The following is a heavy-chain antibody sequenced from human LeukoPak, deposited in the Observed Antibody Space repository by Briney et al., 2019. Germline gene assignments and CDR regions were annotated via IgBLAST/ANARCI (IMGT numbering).Heavy chain of an antibody. J-gene: IGHJ4*02. D-gene: IGHD3-22*01. CDR1: GYTFTGYY. CDR3: VPSGHYQYYFDY. Sequence: ASVKVSCKAFGYTFTGYYMHWVRQAPGQGLEWMGWINPNGGGTNYAQKFQGRVTMTRDTSISTAYVELSRLTSDDTAVYYCVPSGHYQYYFDYWGQGTLVTVSS. V-gene: IGHV1-2*02. CDR2: INPNGGGT.